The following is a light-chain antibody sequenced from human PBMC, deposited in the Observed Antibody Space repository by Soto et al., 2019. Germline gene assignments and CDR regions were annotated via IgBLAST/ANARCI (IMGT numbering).Light chain of an antibody. V-gene: IGKV3-15*01. CDR1: QSISDT. J-gene: IGKJ5*01. Sequence: EIVMTQSPATLSVSPGGRATLSCRASQSISDTLAWYQQKPGQAPRLLIYGASSRATGIPARFRGSGSGTEFTLTISSLQSEDFAVYYCQQYNNWPINCGQGTRLEIK. CDR3: QQYNNWPIN. CDR2: GAS.